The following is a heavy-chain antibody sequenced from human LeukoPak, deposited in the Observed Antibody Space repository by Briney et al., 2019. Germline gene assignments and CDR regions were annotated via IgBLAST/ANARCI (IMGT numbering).Heavy chain of an antibody. CDR1: GFTVSSNY. J-gene: IGHJ4*02. Sequence: GGSLRLSCAASGFTVSSNYMSWVRQAPGKGLEWVSAISGSGGSTYYADSVKGRFTISRDNSKNTLYLQMNSLRAEDTAVYYCANTMVPYDYWGQGTLVTVSS. V-gene: IGHV3-23*01. CDR3: ANTMVPYDY. D-gene: IGHD4/OR15-4a*01. CDR2: ISGSGGST.